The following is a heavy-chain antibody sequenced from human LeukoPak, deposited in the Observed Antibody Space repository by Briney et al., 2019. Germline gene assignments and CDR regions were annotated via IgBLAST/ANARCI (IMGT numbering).Heavy chain of an antibody. CDR3: ARRSLRLAPDFDF. D-gene: IGHD5/OR15-5a*01. J-gene: IGHJ4*02. V-gene: IGHV3-23*01. CDR1: GFSLSAYA. CDR2: ISGSGSTT. Sequence: GGSLTLSCAASGFSLSAYAMSWVRQAPGKGLEWVSAISGSGSTTYYADSVKGRFTISRDNSKNTLYLQVNSARAEDTAVYYCARRSLRLAPDFDFWGQGSLVTVSS.